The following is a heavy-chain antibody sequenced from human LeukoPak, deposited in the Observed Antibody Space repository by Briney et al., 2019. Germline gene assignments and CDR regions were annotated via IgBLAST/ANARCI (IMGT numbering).Heavy chain of an antibody. V-gene: IGHV1-8*01. CDR3: ARLPEWFGESPYFDY. Sequence: ASVKVSCKTSGYPFRNYDINWVRQATGQGLEWMGWINPHSGKTGYAQKFQGRVTMTRDTSTSTVYMELSRLRSDDTAVYYCARLPEWFGESPYFDYWGQGTLVTVSS. CDR1: GYPFRNYD. D-gene: IGHD3-10*01. J-gene: IGHJ4*02. CDR2: INPHSGKT.